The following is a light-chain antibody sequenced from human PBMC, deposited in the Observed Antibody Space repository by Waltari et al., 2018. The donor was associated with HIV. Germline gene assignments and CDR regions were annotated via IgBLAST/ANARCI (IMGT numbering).Light chain of an antibody. V-gene: IGKV1-39*01. CDR3: QQSYGGLT. CDR2: AAS. J-gene: IGKJ3*01. Sequence: DIQMTQSPSSLSASLGDRVIITCRASQTISIYLNWYQQKPGRAPNLLIYAASSLHSGVPARFSGSGSGTECSLTIDSLQAEDFATYFCQQSYGGLTFGPGTRVDV. CDR1: QTISIY.